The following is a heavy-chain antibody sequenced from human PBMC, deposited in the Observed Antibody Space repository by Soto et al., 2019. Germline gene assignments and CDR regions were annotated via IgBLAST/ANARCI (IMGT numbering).Heavy chain of an antibody. CDR1: GFTFSSYA. D-gene: IGHD2-15*01. J-gene: IGHJ4*02. CDR2: MSGSGGST. V-gene: IGHV3-23*01. Sequence: EVQLLESGGGWVQPGGSLRLSCAASGFTFSSYAMSWVRQAPGKGLEWVSAMSGSGGSTYYADYVKGRFTISRDNYKNPLYLQMNSLSADDTAVYYCANSLTVVAPTKQLDYWGQGTLVTVSS. CDR3: ANSLTVVAPTKQLDY.